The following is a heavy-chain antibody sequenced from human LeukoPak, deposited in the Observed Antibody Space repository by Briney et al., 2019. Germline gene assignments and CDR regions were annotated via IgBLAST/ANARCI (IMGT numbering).Heavy chain of an antibody. D-gene: IGHD3-22*01. J-gene: IGHJ4*02. CDR1: GYTLTELS. CDR3: AREDLTPGTYYYDSSGPRGFDY. V-gene: IGHV1-69*13. Sequence: SVKVSCKVSGYTLTELSMHWVRQAPGQGLEWMGGIIPIFGTANYAQKFQDRVTITADESTSTAYMDLSSLRSEDTAVYYCAREDLTPGTYYYDSSGPRGFDYWGQGTLVTVSS. CDR2: IIPIFGTA.